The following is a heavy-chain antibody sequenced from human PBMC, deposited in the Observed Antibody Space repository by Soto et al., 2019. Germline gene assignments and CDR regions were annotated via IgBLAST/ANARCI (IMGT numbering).Heavy chain of an antibody. CDR1: GFSLSTSGVG. D-gene: IGHD3-16*01. CDR3: GHRRGGRTIWDGGYFDY. J-gene: IGHJ4*02. CDR2: IYWDDDK. Sequence: QITLKESGPTLVEPGQTLTLTCSFSGFSLSTSGVGVGWIRQPPGKALEWLAVIYWDDDKRYNPSLKSRLTITKDPANSQVVLKVNNTDPMDTAPYYCGHRRGGRTIWDGGYFDYWGQGALVTVSS. V-gene: IGHV2-5*02.